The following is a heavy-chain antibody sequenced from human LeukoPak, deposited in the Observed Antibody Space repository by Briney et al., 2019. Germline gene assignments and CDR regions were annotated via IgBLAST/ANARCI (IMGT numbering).Heavy chain of an antibody. CDR2: ISCYNGDT. CDR1: GYTFKHYG. D-gene: IGHD3-22*01. V-gene: IGHV1-18*01. Sequence: ASVKVSCKASGYTFKHYGISWVRQAPGQGLEWMGWISCYNGDTKYTQKLQGRVTMTTDTSTSTAYMERRSLRSDDTAVYYCARDNPYYYLYWGQGTLVTVSS. CDR3: ARDNPYYYLY. J-gene: IGHJ4*02.